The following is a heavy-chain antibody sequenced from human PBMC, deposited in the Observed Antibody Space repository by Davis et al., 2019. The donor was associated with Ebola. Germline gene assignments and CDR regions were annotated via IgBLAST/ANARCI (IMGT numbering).Heavy chain of an antibody. Sequence: AASVKVSCKASGYTLSTYGFSWVRQAPGQGLEWMGWISGDNNDTKYAQNFQGRVTMTTDTSTATTYMELKNLRFDDTAIYYCARARGRWDIGGYLLGHWGQGTLVTVSS. CDR2: ISGDNNDT. V-gene: IGHV1-18*01. J-gene: IGHJ4*02. CDR3: ARARGRWDIGGYLLGH. CDR1: GYTLSTYG. D-gene: IGHD1-26*01.